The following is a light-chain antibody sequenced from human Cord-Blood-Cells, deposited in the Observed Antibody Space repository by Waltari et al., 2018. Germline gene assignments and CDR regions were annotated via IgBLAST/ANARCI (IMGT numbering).Light chain of an antibody. CDR1: QDISNY. CDR2: DAS. CDR3: QQYDNLALT. Sequence: DIQMTQSPSSLSASVGDRVTTTCQASQDISNYLNLYQQKPGKAPKLLIYDASNLETGVQSRFSGSGSGTDFTFTISSLQPEDIATYYCQQYDNLALTFGGGTKVEIK. J-gene: IGKJ4*01. V-gene: IGKV1-33*01.